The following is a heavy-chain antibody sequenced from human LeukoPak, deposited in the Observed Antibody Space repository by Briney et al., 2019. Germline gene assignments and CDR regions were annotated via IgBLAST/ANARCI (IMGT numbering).Heavy chain of an antibody. D-gene: IGHD3-10*01. V-gene: IGHV3-7*01. J-gene: IGHJ4*02. CDR3: GRHRSGSGTYFIDY. CDR2: MKKDGSET. CDR1: GFTFSSYS. Sequence: PGGSLRLSCVVSGFTFSSYSMIWVRQAPGKGLQWVANMKKDGSETNYVDSVKGRFTISRDNAKNSLYLQMNSLRAEGTAVYYCGRHRSGSGTYFIDYWGQGTLASVSS.